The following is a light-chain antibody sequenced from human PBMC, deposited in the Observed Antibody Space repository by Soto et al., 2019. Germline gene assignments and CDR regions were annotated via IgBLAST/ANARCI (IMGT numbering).Light chain of an antibody. CDR3: QQYNTYSPLA. Sequence: DIQMTPSPSTLSASVGDRVTITCRASQSISIWLAWYQQKPGKTPKLLIYDASNLESGVPSRFTASGSGTEFTLTINSLQPDDFATYYCQQYNTYSPLAFGGGTKVDIK. CDR2: DAS. J-gene: IGKJ4*01. CDR1: QSISIW. V-gene: IGKV1-5*01.